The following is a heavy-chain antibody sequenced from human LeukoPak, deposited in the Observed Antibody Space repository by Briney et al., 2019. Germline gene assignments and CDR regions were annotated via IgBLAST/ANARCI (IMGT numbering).Heavy chain of an antibody. D-gene: IGHD3-10*01. CDR2: IYPGDSYT. CDR1: GYSFTSYW. J-gene: IGHJ3*02. V-gene: IGHV5-51*01. CDR3: ARRSGSDALDI. Sequence: GESLKISCKGSGYSFTSYWIAWVRQMPGKGLEWMGIIYPGDSYTTYSPSFQGQVTISADKSISTAYLQWRSLKASDTAMYYCARRSGSDALDIWGQETMVTVSS.